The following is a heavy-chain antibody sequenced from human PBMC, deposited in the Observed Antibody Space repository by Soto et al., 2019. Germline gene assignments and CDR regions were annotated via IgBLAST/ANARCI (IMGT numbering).Heavy chain of an antibody. CDR3: ARWLYYDSSDHYYGGDY. CDR2: IYYSGTT. J-gene: IGHJ4*02. Sequence: PSETLSLTCTVSGGSISSSSYYWGWIRQPPGKGLEWIGSIYYSGTTYYTPSLKSRVTISVDMSTNQFSLKLSSVTAADTAVYYCARWLYYDSSDHYYGGDYWGQGTLVTVSS. CDR1: GGSISSSSYY. V-gene: IGHV4-39*01. D-gene: IGHD3-22*01.